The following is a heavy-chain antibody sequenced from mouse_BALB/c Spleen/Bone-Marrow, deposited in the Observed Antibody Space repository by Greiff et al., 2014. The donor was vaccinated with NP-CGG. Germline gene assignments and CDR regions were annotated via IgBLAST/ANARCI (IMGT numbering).Heavy chain of an antibody. CDR1: GYTFTSYV. V-gene: IGHV1-14*01. J-gene: IGHJ4*01. Sequence: EVQLQQSGPDLVKPVASVKMSCKASGYTFTSYVIHWVKQKPGQGLEWIGYIHPYNDGTRYNEKFKGKATLTSDKSSSTAYMELSSLTSDDSAVYYCARSRNYRYDGYYAMDYWGQGTSVTVSS. CDR3: ARSRNYRYDGYYAMDY. D-gene: IGHD2-14*01. CDR2: IHPYNDGT.